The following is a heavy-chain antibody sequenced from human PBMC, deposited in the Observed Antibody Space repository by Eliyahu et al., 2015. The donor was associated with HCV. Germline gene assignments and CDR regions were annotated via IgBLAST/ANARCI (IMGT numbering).Heavy chain of an antibody. CDR2: IYYSGST. J-gene: IGHJ6*02. D-gene: IGHD3-3*01. CDR3: ARAATIFGVVKPIREIHGMDV. Sequence: QVQLQESGPGLVKPSETLSLTCTVSGGSISSYYWSWIRQPPGKGLEWIGYIYYSGSTNYNPSLKSRVTISVDTSKNQFSLKLSSVTAADTAVYYCARAATIFGVVKPIREIHGMDVWGQGTTVTVSS. V-gene: IGHV4-59*01. CDR1: GGSISSYY.